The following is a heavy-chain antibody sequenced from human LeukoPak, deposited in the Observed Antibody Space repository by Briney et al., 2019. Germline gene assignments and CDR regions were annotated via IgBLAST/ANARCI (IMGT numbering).Heavy chain of an antibody. Sequence: GGSLRLSCAASGFTLSGYFMSWVRQAPGEGLEWVASIKGDGSEKYYVDSVKGRLTISRDNAKNSLYLQMNSLRAEDTAVYFCARDRGWRSGGYYLYYFDFWGQGTLVTVSS. J-gene: IGHJ4*02. CDR1: GFTLSGYF. CDR2: IKGDGSEK. CDR3: ARDRGWRSGGYYLYYFDF. D-gene: IGHD3-22*01. V-gene: IGHV3-7*01.